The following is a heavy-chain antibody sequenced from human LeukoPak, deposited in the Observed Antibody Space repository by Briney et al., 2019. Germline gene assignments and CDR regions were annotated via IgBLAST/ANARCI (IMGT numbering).Heavy chain of an antibody. CDR1: GYTFTDYY. CDR2: IKPNSGGT. D-gene: IGHD3-10*01. Sequence: ASVKVSCKASGYTFTDYYIHWVRQAPGQGLEWMGWIKPNSGGTRSAQKFQGRVTMTRDTSTGTAYMELSSLRYDDTAVYYCATNILVRDIINWFDPWGQGTLVTVSS. J-gene: IGHJ5*02. V-gene: IGHV1-2*02. CDR3: ATNILVRDIINWFDP.